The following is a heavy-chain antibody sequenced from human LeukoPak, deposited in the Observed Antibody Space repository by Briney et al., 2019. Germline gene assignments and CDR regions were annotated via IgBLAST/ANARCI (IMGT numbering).Heavy chain of an antibody. CDR1: GFTFSSYA. J-gene: IGHJ5*02. V-gene: IGHV3-23*01. Sequence: GRSLRLSCAASGFTFSSYAMSWVRQAPGKGLEWVSAISGSGGSTYYADSVKGRFTISRDNSKNTLYLQMNSLRAEDTAVYYCAKDGGYYYDSSGYYYSHNWFDPWGQGTLVTVSS. D-gene: IGHD3-22*01. CDR2: ISGSGGST. CDR3: AKDGGYYYDSSGYYYSHNWFDP.